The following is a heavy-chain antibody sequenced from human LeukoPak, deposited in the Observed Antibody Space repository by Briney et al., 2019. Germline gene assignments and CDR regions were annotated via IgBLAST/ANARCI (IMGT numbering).Heavy chain of an antibody. CDR2: ISYEGSNK. J-gene: IGHJ4*02. Sequence: GGSLRLSCVASVFTFSSYVMHWGRQAPGKGLEWGAVISYEGSNKYYADSVNGRFTISRDNSNNTLYLQMNSLRAEDTAVFYCARADDYGIEDYWGQGTLVTVSS. V-gene: IGHV3-30*04. D-gene: IGHD4-17*01. CDR1: VFTFSSYV. CDR3: ARADDYGIEDY.